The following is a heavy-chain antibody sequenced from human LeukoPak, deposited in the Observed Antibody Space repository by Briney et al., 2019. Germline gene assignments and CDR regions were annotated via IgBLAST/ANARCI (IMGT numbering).Heavy chain of an antibody. V-gene: IGHV3-11*01. Sequence: GGSLRLACAASGFTFSDYYMSWIRQAPGKGLEWVSYISSSGSTIYYADSVKGRFTISRDNAKNSLYLQMNSLRAEDTAVYYCARDLPDYDILTGYYGDAFDIWGQGTMVTVSS. CDR2: ISSSGSTI. D-gene: IGHD3-9*01. CDR3: ARDLPDYDILTGYYGDAFDI. J-gene: IGHJ3*02. CDR1: GFTFSDYY.